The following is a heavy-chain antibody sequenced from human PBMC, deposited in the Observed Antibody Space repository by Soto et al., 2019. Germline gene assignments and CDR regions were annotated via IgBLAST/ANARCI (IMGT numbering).Heavy chain of an antibody. J-gene: IGHJ5*02. CDR1: GGSINSGDYY. CDR2: IYARGIT. D-gene: IGHD6-25*01. V-gene: IGHV4-30-4*01. Sequence: PSETLSLTCTVSGGSINSGDYYWSWIRQPPGKGLEWIGYIYARGITYYTPSLKSRLTMSIDTSKNEFSLRLNSVTAADTAVYYCAGQTFTIAAASYGRSNWFDPWGPGTPVTVSS. CDR3: AGQTFTIAAASYGRSNWFDP.